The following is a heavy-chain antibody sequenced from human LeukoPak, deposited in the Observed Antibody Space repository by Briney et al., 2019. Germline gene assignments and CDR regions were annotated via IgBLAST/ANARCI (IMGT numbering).Heavy chain of an antibody. V-gene: IGHV3-15*01. CDR1: GFTFSNAW. Sequence: GGSLRLSCAASGFTFSNAWMSWVRPAPGKGLEWVGRIKSKTDGGTTDYAAPVKGRFTISRDDSKNTLYLQMNSLKTEDTAVYYCTADIVVVPTAIGYGMDVWGQGTTVTVSS. D-gene: IGHD2-2*01. CDR3: TADIVVVPTAIGYGMDV. CDR2: IKSKTDGGTT. J-gene: IGHJ6*02.